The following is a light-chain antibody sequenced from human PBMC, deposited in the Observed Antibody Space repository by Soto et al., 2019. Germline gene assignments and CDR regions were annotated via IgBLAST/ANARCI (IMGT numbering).Light chain of an antibody. CDR2: AAS. CDR3: QKYNSGPLT. J-gene: IGKJ4*01. V-gene: IGKV1-12*01. CDR1: QDISSW. Sequence: IQMTQSPSSVSASVGDRVTITCRASQDISSWLAWYQQKPGKAPKIMIYAASSLQGGVPSRFSGSGSGTDFTLTISSLQPEDVAIYYCQKYNSGPLTFGGGTKVDIK.